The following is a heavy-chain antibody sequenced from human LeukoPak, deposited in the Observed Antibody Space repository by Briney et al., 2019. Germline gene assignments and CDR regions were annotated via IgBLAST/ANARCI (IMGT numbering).Heavy chain of an antibody. J-gene: IGHJ4*02. CDR1: GFNVNSFE. V-gene: IGHV3-48*03. CDR2: ISDSGGVI. Sequence: GGSLKLSCAASGFNVNSFEMTWVRQAPGLGLEFLSYISDSGGVIKYADSVKGRFIISRDSAENALYLQMNNLGADDTAVYFCAGGPQYTGSFPYWGQGTLVAVSS. D-gene: IGHD1-26*01. CDR3: AGGPQYTGSFPY.